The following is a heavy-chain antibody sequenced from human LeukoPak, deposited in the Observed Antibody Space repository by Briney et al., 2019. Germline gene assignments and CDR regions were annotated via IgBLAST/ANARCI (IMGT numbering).Heavy chain of an antibody. V-gene: IGHV3-30-3*01. D-gene: IGHD3-22*01. Sequence: GGSLRLSCAASGFTFSSYAMHWVRQAPGKGLEWVAVISYDGSNKYYADSVKGRFTISRDNSKNTLYLQMNSLRAEDTAVYYCARTAYDSSGYIDYWGQGTLVTVSS. CDR1: GFTFSSYA. CDR2: ISYDGSNK. J-gene: IGHJ4*02. CDR3: ARTAYDSSGYIDY.